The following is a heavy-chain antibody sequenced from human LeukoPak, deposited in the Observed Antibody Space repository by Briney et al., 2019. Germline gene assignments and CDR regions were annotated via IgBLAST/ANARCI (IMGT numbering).Heavy chain of an antibody. CDR1: GGPINSDY. V-gene: IGHV4-59*01. CDR2: TYSSGST. D-gene: IGHD4-23*01. Sequence: SETPSLTCTVSGGPINSDYWNWLRQPPGQGLEWIGYTYSSGSTNYNPSLNSRVSISLDTSKNQLSLKLGSVTAADTAVYYCARGAGRWAIWGQGTMVTVSS. J-gene: IGHJ3*02. CDR3: ARGAGRWAI.